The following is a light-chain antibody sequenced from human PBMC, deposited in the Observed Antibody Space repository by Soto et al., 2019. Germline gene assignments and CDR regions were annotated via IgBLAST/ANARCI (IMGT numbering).Light chain of an antibody. V-gene: IGKV3-20*01. CDR3: QQYGSSPLCT. CDR1: QSVSSSY. J-gene: IGKJ2*02. Sequence: EIVLTQSPGTLSLSPGERATLSCSASQSVSSSYLAWYQQKPGQAPRLLIYGASSRATGIPDRFSGSGSGTHFTLTISRLEPEDFAVYYCQQYGSSPLCTFGQGTKLEIK. CDR2: GAS.